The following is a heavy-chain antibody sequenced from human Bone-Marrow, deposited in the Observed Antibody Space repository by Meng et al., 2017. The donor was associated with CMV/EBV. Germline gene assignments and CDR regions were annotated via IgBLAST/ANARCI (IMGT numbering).Heavy chain of an antibody. CDR3: ARASSRLRLYASVDY. CDR1: GYTFTSYG. V-gene: IGHV1-18*01. J-gene: IGHJ4*02. D-gene: IGHD4-23*01. Sequence: SGYTFTSYGISWVRQAPGQGLEWMGWISAYNGNTNYAQKFQGRVTMTTDTSTSTAYMELRSLRSDDTAVYYCARASSRLRLYASVDYWGQGTLVTVSS. CDR2: ISAYNGNT.